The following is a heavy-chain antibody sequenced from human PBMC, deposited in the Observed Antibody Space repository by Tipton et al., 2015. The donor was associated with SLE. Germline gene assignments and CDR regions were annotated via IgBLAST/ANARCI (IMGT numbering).Heavy chain of an antibody. CDR1: GGSISSYY. CDR3: ARARSDFWGGYYGD. D-gene: IGHD3-3*01. V-gene: IGHV4-59*01. CDR2: IYYSGST. Sequence: TLSLTCTVSGGSISSYYWSWIRQPPGKGLEWIGYIYYSGSTNYNPSLKSRVTISVDTSKNQFSLKLSSVTAADTAVYYCARARSDFWGGYYGDWGQGTLVTVSS. J-gene: IGHJ4*02.